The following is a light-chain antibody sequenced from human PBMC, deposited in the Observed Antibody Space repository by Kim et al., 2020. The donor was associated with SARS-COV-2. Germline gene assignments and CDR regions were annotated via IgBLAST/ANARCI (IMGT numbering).Light chain of an antibody. J-gene: IGLJ2*01. CDR2: GKH. CDR1: SLRSYY. V-gene: IGLV3-19*01. CDR3: NSRDSKDNVV. Sequence: SSELTQDPAVSLALGQPFRITCQGDSLRSYYATWYQQKTGQAPILVIYGKHNRPSGIPDRFSGSSSGNTASLTITGTQAGDEADYYCNSRDSKDNVVFGGGTQLTVL.